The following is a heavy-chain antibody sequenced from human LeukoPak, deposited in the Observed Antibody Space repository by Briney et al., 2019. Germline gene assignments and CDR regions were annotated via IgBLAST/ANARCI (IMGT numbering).Heavy chain of an antibody. V-gene: IGHV4-34*01. CDR2: INHSGST. CDR3: ARGYGDVDYYDSSGYYYPTYWYFDL. CDR1: GGSFSGYY. D-gene: IGHD3-22*01. J-gene: IGHJ2*01. Sequence: SETLSLTCAVYGGSFSGYYWRWIRQPPGKGLEWIGEINHSGSTNYNPSLKSRVTISVDTSKNQFSLKLSSVTAADTAVYYCARGYGDVDYYDSSGYYYPTYWYFDLWGRGTLVTVSS.